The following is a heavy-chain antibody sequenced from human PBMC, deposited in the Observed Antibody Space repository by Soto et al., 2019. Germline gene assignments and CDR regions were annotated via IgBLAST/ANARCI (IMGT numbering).Heavy chain of an antibody. CDR3: ARVIAARRDAFDI. CDR2: MNPNSGNT. J-gene: IGHJ3*02. Sequence: QVQLVQSGAEVKKPGASVKVSCKASGYTFTSYDINWVRQATGQGLEWMGWMNPNSGNTGYAQKFPGSVNMTRNTAIITAYMELSRLRSVYTAVYYCARVIAARRDAFDIWGQGTMVTVSS. CDR1: GYTFTSYD. D-gene: IGHD6-6*01. V-gene: IGHV1-8*01.